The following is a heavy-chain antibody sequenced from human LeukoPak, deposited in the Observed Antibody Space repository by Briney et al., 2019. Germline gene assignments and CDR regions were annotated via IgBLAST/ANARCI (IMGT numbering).Heavy chain of an antibody. D-gene: IGHD3-16*01. CDR1: GDSFSSYH. J-gene: IGHJ4*02. V-gene: IGHV4-59*01. Sequence: SETLSLTCTVSGDSFSSYHWSWLRQPPGKGLEWIGYISSSGSTSYNPSLETRLTISVDTSKNQFSLKWSSVTAADTAVYYCARVGRGDHTWGSYYCDHWGQGTLVSVSS. CDR2: ISSSGST. CDR3: ARVGRGDHTWGSYYCDH.